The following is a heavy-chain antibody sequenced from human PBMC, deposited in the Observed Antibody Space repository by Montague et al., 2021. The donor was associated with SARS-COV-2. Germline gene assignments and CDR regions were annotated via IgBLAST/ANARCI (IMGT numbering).Heavy chain of an antibody. Sequence: SLRLSCAASGFTFSSYAMHWVRQAPGKGLEWVAVISYDGSNKYYADSVKGRFTISRDNSKNTLYLQMNSLRAEDTAVYYCARGIMEYYDFWSGYYPGYYSCYGMDVWGQGTTVTVSS. V-gene: IGHV3-30*04. CDR3: ARGIMEYYDFWSGYYPGYYSCYGMDV. J-gene: IGHJ6*02. CDR1: GFTFSSYA. D-gene: IGHD3-3*01. CDR2: ISYDGSNK.